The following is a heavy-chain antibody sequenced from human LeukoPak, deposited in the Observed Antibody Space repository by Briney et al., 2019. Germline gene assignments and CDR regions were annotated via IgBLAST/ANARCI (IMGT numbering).Heavy chain of an antibody. J-gene: IGHJ4*02. D-gene: IGHD3-10*01. Sequence: GGSLRLSCAASGFTFSRYSMNWVRQAPGKGLEWVSSISSSSSYIYYADSMKGRFTISRDNAKSSLYLEMNSLRAEDTAVYYCARGLWFGELGYDYWGQGTLVTVSS. V-gene: IGHV3-21*01. CDR3: ARGLWFGELGYDY. CDR2: ISSSSSYI. CDR1: GFTFSRYS.